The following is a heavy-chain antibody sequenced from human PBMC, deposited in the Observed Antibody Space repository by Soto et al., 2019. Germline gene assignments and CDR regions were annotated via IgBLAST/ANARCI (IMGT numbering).Heavy chain of an antibody. CDR1: GFTFSTYG. CDR2: ISHDGSDK. CDR3: AKGSRYFDY. J-gene: IGHJ4*02. Sequence: QVQLVESGGGVVQPGRSLRLSCAASGFTFSTYGMHWVRQAPGKGLEWVAVISHDGSDKYYAASVKGRFTISRDNSKNTLYLQMNSLRAEDTAVYYCAKGSRYFDYWGQGTLLTVSP. V-gene: IGHV3-30*18.